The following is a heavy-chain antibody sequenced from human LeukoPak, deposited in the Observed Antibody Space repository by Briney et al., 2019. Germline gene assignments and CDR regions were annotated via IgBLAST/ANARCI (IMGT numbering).Heavy chain of an antibody. CDR1: GFTFDDYA. Sequence: GGSLRLSCAASGFTFDDYAMHWVRQAPGKGLEWVSGISWNSGSIGYADSVKGRFTISRDNAKNSLYLQMNSLRAEDTALYYCAKSSGCPRGFIFDYWGQGTLVTVSS. V-gene: IGHV3-9*01. CDR2: ISWNSGSI. J-gene: IGHJ4*02. D-gene: IGHD3-22*01. CDR3: AKSSGCPRGFIFDY.